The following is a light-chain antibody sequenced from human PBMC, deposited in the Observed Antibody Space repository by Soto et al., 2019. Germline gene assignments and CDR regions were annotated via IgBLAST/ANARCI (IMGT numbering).Light chain of an antibody. Sequence: EIVLTQSPATLSVSPGERATLSCRASQSVSSYLAWYQQKPGQAPRLLIYDASNRATGIPARFSGSGSGTDFTLPISSLEPEDVSVYYCQQRSNWLRTFGGGTKVEIK. J-gene: IGKJ4*01. CDR3: QQRSNWLRT. CDR1: QSVSSY. CDR2: DAS. V-gene: IGKV3-11*01.